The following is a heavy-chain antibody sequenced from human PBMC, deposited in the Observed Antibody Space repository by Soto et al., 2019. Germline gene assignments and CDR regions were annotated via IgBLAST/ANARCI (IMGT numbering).Heavy chain of an antibody. D-gene: IGHD1-26*01. CDR3: ARVPFGTSGSYYDNYYYGMDV. Sequence: SETLSLTCTVSGGSISSYYWSWIRQPPGKGLEWIGYIYYSGSTNYNPSLKSRVTISVDTSKNQFSLKLSSVTAADTAVYYCARVPFGTSGSYYDNYYYGMDVWGQGTTVTVSS. CDR1: GGSISSYY. J-gene: IGHJ6*02. CDR2: IYYSGST. V-gene: IGHV4-59*01.